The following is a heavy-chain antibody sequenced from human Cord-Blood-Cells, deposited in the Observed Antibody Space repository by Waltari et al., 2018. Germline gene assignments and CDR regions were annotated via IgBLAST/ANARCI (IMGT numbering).Heavy chain of an antibody. J-gene: IGHJ6*02. V-gene: IGHV4-4*07. Sequence: QVQLQESGAGLVKPSETLSLTCSVSGGSFSRYYWIWIRQPAGQGLEWIGRIYTSGSTNYNPSHKSRVTMSVDTSKNQFSLKLSSVTAADTAVYYCARDRRYYDSSGYYYYYGMDVWGQGTTVTVSS. CDR3: ARDRRYYDSSGYYYYYGMDV. CDR1: GGSFSRYY. CDR2: IYTSGST. D-gene: IGHD3-22*01.